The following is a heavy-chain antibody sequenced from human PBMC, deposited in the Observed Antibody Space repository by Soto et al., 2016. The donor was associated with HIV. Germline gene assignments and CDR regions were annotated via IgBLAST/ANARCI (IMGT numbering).Heavy chain of an antibody. V-gene: IGHV1-46*01. CDR2: INPSGGST. Sequence: QVQLVQSGAEVKKPGASVKVSCKASGYTFTTYYMHWVRQAPGQGLEWMGIINPSGGSTSYAQKFQGRVTMTRDTSTSTVYMELSSLRSEDTAVYYCARPGDYGGYWDGFDIWGQGTMVTVSS. D-gene: IGHD4-17*01. CDR1: GYTFTTYY. J-gene: IGHJ3*02. CDR3: ARPGDYGGYWDGFDI.